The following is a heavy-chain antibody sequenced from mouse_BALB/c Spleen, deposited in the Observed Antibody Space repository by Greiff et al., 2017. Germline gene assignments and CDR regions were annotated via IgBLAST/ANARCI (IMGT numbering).Heavy chain of an antibody. CDR2: IYPSNGRT. CDR3: ASYGYDGSWFAY. CDR1: GYTFTSYW. J-gene: IGHJ3*01. V-gene: IGHV1S81*02. D-gene: IGHD2-14*01. Sequence: VQLQQSGAELVRPGASVKLSCKASGYTFTSYWIHWVNQRPGQGLEWIGEIYPSNGRTNYNEKFKSKATLTADKSSSTAYMQLSSLTSEDSAVYYCASYGYDGSWFAYWGQGTLVTVSA.